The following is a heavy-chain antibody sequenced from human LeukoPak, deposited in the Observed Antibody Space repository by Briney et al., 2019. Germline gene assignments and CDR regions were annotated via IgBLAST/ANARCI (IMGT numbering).Heavy chain of an antibody. CDR1: GFTFSSYT. CDR3: ARTPWGRQQPYYYYMDV. Sequence: GGSLRLSCAASGFTFSSYTMHWVRQAPGKGLEWVAVISYDGSNKYYADSVKGRFTISRDNSKNTLYLQMNSLRAEDTAVYYCARTPWGRQQPYYYYMDVWGKGTTVTVSS. CDR2: ISYDGSNK. J-gene: IGHJ6*03. V-gene: IGHV3-30-3*01. D-gene: IGHD3-16*01.